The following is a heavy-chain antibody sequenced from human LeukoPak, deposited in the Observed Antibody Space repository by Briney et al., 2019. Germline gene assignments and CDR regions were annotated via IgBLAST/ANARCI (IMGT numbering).Heavy chain of an antibody. CDR1: GFIFSPYA. Sequence: GGSLRLSCSASGFIFSPYAMHWVRQAPGKGLEYVSSISSEGKTTYYADSVKGRFTISRDNSKNTLYLQMSSLRPEDTAVYYCVKGRWVDPWGQGTLVTVSS. V-gene: IGHV3-64D*06. CDR3: VKGRWVDP. J-gene: IGHJ5*02. CDR2: ISSEGKTT.